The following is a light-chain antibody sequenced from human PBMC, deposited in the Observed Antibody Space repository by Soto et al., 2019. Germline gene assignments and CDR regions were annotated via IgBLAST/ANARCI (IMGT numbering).Light chain of an antibody. V-gene: IGKV1-9*01. J-gene: IGKJ2*01. Sequence: DIQLTQSPSFLSASVGDRVTITCRASQGISSYLAWFQQKPGKAPNLLIYVASTLQSGVPSRFSGSGSGTEFTLTISSLQPEDFATYYCQQLNSYPITFGQGTKLEIK. CDR3: QQLNSYPIT. CDR1: QGISSY. CDR2: VAS.